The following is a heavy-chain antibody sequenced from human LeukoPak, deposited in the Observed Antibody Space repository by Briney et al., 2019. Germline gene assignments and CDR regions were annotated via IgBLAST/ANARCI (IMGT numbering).Heavy chain of an antibody. J-gene: IGHJ4*02. CDR1: GGSISSYY. CDR2: IYYSGTT. Sequence: SETLSLTCTVSGGSISSYYWSWIRQPPGKGLEWIGYIYYSGTTNYNPSLKSRVTISVDTSKNKFSLKLSSVTAADTAVYYCARGVYIAAAQYGYWGQGTLVTVSS. V-gene: IGHV4-59*01. D-gene: IGHD6-13*01. CDR3: ARGVYIAAAQYGY.